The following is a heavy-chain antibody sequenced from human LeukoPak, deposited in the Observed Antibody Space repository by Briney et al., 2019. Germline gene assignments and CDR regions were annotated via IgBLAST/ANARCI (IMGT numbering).Heavy chain of an antibody. CDR1: GFTFSDYG. CDR3: AKDPGPKSTSLPGDI. Sequence: GSSVRLSCGAYGFTFSDYGMHWARQAPGKGREWVSLISHDGSNKYYGDSVEGRFTIPRDNSKNTLYLQMSTLRAEDTAVYYCAKDPGPKSTSLPGDIWGQGAMVTVSS. CDR2: ISHDGSNK. J-gene: IGHJ3*02. D-gene: IGHD2-2*01. V-gene: IGHV3-30*18.